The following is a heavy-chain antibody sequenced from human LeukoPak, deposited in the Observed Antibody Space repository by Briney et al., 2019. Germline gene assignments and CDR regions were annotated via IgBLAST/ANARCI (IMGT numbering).Heavy chain of an antibody. CDR2: IYYSGGT. J-gene: IGHJ4*02. Sequence: SETLSLTCTVSGGSISSYYWSWIRQPPGKGLEWIGYIYYSGGTNYNPSLKSRVTISVDTSKNQFSLKLSSVTAADTAVYYCARGLTDDSSGYTFDYWGQGTLVTVSS. V-gene: IGHV4-59*12. CDR3: ARGLTDDSSGYTFDY. D-gene: IGHD3-22*01. CDR1: GGSISSYY.